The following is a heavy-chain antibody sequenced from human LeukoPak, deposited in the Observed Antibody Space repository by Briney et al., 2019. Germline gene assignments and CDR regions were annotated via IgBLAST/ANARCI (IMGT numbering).Heavy chain of an antibody. CDR2: VWYDGSKR. J-gene: IGHJ4*02. D-gene: IGHD5-18*01. CDR3: ARDLPSGTAMALDY. CDR1: GFTFNRYG. V-gene: IGHV3-33*01. Sequence: GRSLRLSCVASGFTFNRYGMHWARQAPGKGLEWVAVVWYDGSKRYYADSVKGRFTIPRDNSKNTLYLQMNSLRAEDTAVYYCARDLPSGTAMALDYWGQGTLVTVSS.